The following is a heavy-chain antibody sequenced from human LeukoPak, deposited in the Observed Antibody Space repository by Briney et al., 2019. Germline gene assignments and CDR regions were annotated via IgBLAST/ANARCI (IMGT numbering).Heavy chain of an antibody. CDR3: AKDYGDYRPRAFDI. CDR2: VNGDGSST. J-gene: IGHJ3*02. Sequence: GGSLRLSCAASGFTFSTYWMHWVRQAPGKGLVWVSRVNGDGSSTNYADSVKGRFTISRDNAKNTLYLQMNSLRAEDTAVYYCAKDYGDYRPRAFDIWGQGTMVTVSS. CDR1: GFTFSTYW. V-gene: IGHV3-74*01. D-gene: IGHD4-17*01.